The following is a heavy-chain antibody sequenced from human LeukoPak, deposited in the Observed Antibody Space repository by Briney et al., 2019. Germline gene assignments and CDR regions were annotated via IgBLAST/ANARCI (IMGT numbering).Heavy chain of an antibody. V-gene: IGHV3-23*01. D-gene: IGHD2-8*02. J-gene: IGHJ6*03. Sequence: QSGGSLRLSCAASGFDFSSHGMNWVRQAPGKGLEWVSSIRASGDRPLSADAVTGRFTISRDNAKNTLHLQMRSLRADDTAVYYCAKAFSRILTPVRDYYYMDVWGKGTAVTVSS. CDR1: GFDFSSHG. CDR3: AKAFSRILTPVRDYYYMDV. CDR2: IRASGDRP.